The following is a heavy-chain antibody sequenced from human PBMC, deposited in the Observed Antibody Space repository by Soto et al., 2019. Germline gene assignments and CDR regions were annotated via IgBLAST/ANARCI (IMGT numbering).Heavy chain of an antibody. CDR1: GASVAGGSYY. CDR3: ARDSYSGYDFGL. V-gene: IGHV4-30-4*01. Sequence: QVQLRESGPGLVKPSQTLSLTCSVSGASVAGGSYYWSWVRQPPGKGLEWIGYIPSRGRPFYNPSLTSRSTSSADTSRNQLAQQLTSVTAADRAVYYCARDSYSGYDFGLWGQGTMVTVSS. CDR2: IPSRGRP. D-gene: IGHD5-12*01. J-gene: IGHJ5*02.